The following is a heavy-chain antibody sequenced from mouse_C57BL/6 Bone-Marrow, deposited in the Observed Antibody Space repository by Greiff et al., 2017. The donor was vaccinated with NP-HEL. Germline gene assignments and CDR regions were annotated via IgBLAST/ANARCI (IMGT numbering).Heavy chain of an antibody. D-gene: IGHD1-1*01. V-gene: IGHV3-6*01. CDR3: ARGNTVVSFYWYFDV. CDR1: GYSITSGYY. Sequence: ESGPGLVKPSQSLSLTCSVTGYSITSGYYWNWIRQFPGNKLEWMGYISYDGSNNYNPSLKNRISITRDTSKNQFFLKLNSVTTEDTATYYCARGNTVVSFYWYFDVWGTGTTVTVSS. CDR2: ISYDGSN. J-gene: IGHJ1*03.